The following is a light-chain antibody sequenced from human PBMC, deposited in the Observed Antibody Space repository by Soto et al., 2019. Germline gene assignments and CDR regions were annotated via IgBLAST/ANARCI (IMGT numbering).Light chain of an antibody. CDR3: KQYDNWSPFT. J-gene: IGKJ4*01. V-gene: IGKV3-15*01. Sequence: EIVMTQSPVTLSVSPGERATLSCRASQSINRKLAWYQQRPGQAPRLLISDASIRATGIPARFRGSGSVTEFTLTTSSLQSDDFVVYYCKQYDNWSPFTFGGGTRVESK. CDR1: QSINRK. CDR2: DAS.